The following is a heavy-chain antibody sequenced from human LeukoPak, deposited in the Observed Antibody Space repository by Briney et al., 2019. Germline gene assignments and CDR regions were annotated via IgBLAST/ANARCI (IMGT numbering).Heavy chain of an antibody. CDR2: IKQDGSEK. CDR3: ARDIGDYIRGPDALDI. V-gene: IGHV3-7*01. Sequence: PGGSLRLSCAASGFTFSSYWMSWVRQAPGKGLEWVANIKQDGSEKYYVDSVKGRFTISRDNAKNSLYLQMNSLRAEDTAVYYCARDIGDYIRGPDALDIWGQGTVVTVSS. J-gene: IGHJ3*02. CDR1: GFTFSSYW. D-gene: IGHD3-10*02.